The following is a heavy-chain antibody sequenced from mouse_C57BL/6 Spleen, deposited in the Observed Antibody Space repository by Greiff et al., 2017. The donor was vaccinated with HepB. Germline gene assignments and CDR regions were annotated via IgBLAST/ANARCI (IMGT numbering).Heavy chain of an antibody. CDR2: IYPGSGST. CDR3: ARGGYYSFDY. Sequence: VQLQQSGAELVKPGASVKMSCKASGYTFTSYWITWVKQRPGQGLEWIGDIYPGSGSTNYNEKFKSKATLTVDTASSTAYMQLSSLTSEDSAVYYCARGGYYSFDYWGQGTTLTVSS. V-gene: IGHV1-55*01. D-gene: IGHD2-3*01. CDR1: GYTFTSYW. J-gene: IGHJ2*01.